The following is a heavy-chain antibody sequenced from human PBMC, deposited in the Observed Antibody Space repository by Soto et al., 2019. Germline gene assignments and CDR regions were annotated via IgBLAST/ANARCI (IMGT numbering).Heavy chain of an antibody. D-gene: IGHD1-26*01. CDR2: INSDGTRT. CDR1: GFSFSNYW. J-gene: IGHJ5*02. Sequence: PGGSLRLSYAASGFSFSNYWMHWVRQAPGKGLVWVSLINSDGTRTTYADSVKGRFTISRDNAKNTLYLQMNSLRAEDSAVYYCATVVTGSYNWFDPWGQGTRVTVSS. V-gene: IGHV3-74*01. CDR3: ATVVTGSYNWFDP.